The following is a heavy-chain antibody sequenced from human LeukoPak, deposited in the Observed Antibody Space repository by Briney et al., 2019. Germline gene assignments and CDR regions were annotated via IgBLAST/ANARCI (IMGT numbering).Heavy chain of an antibody. CDR2: IIPIFGTA. CDR3: ASRGRAAAGYNWFDP. CDR1: GGTFSSYA. Sequence: GASVKVSCKASGGTFSSYAISWVRQAPGQGLEWMGGIIPIFGTANYAQKFQGRVTITTDESTSTAYMELSSLRSEDTVVYYCASRGRAAAGYNWFDPWGQGTLVTVSS. V-gene: IGHV1-69*05. D-gene: IGHD6-13*01. J-gene: IGHJ5*02.